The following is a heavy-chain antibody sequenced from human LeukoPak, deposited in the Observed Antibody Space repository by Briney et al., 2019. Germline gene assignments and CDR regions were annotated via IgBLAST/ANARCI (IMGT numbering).Heavy chain of an antibody. CDR1: GGSISSSSYY. CDR2: IYDSGNT. Sequence: SETLSLTCTVSGGSISSSSYYWGWIRQPPGKGLEWIGNIYDSGNTYYNPSLKSRVTISVDTSKNQFSLKLSSVTAADTAVYYCARTLYDSSGYYRPFDYWGQGTLVTVSS. D-gene: IGHD3-22*01. J-gene: IGHJ4*02. V-gene: IGHV4-39*07. CDR3: ARTLYDSSGYYRPFDY.